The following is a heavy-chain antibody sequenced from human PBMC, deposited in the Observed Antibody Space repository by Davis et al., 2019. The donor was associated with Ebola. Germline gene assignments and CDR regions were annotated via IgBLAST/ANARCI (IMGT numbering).Heavy chain of an antibody. Sequence: ASVKVSCKASGYTFTGYYMHWVRQAPGQGLEWMGWINPNSGGTNYAQKFQGRVTMTRDTSISTAYMELSRLRSDDTAVYYCARAGIVVVPAATGGMDVWGQGTTVTVSS. D-gene: IGHD2-2*01. V-gene: IGHV1-2*02. J-gene: IGHJ6*02. CDR1: GYTFTGYY. CDR3: ARAGIVVVPAATGGMDV. CDR2: INPNSGGT.